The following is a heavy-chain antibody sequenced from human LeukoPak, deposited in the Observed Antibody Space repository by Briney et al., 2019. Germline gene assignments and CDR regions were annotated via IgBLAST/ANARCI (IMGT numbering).Heavy chain of an antibody. J-gene: IGHJ4*02. Sequence: PGGSLRLSCAASGFTFSSYAMHWVRQAPGKGLEYVSAISSNGGSTYYANSVKGRFTISRDNSKNTLYLQMGSLRAEDTALYYCANSHGSWGQGTLVTVSS. V-gene: IGHV3-64*01. D-gene: IGHD2-15*01. CDR3: ANSHGS. CDR1: GFTFSSYA. CDR2: ISSNGGST.